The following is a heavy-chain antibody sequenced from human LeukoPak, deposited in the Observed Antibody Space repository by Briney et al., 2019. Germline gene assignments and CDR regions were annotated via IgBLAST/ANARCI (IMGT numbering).Heavy chain of an antibody. CDR3: ARDSSVPYGITD. CDR2: ISGSDGNT. D-gene: IGHD4-17*01. J-gene: IGHJ4*02. CDR1: GFTFSKYA. Sequence: GGSLRLSCAASGFTFSKYAMSWVRQAPGKGLEWVSAISGSDGNTFYADSVKGRFTISRDNSKNTLSLQMNNLRAEDTALYYCARDSSVPYGITDWGQGTLVTVS. V-gene: IGHV3-23*01.